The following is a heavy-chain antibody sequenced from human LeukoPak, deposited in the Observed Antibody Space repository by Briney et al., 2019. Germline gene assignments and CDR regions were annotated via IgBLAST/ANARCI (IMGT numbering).Heavy chain of an antibody. D-gene: IGHD6-19*01. J-gene: IGHJ5*02. CDR2: IYYSGST. CDR1: GRSISSYY. CDR3: ASVLSSSGWYDGWFDP. Sequence: SETLSLTCTVSGRSISSYYWSWIRQPPGKGLEWIGYIYYSGSTNYNPSLKSRVTISVDTSKNQFSLKLSSVTAADTAVYYCASVLSSSGWYDGWFDPWGQGTLVTVSS. V-gene: IGHV4-59*01.